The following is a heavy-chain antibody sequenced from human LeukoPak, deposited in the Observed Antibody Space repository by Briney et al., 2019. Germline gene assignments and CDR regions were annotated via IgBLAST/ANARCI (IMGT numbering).Heavy chain of an antibody. CDR3: ARDLYYYDSSGYYLFDY. Sequence: SETLSLTCTVSGGSISSSSYYWGWIRQPPGKGLEWIGSIYYSGSIYYNASLKSRVTISVDTSKNQFSLKLNSVTAADTAVYYCARDLYYYDSSGYYLFDYWGQGTLVTVSS. V-gene: IGHV4-39*07. D-gene: IGHD3-22*01. CDR2: IYYSGSI. J-gene: IGHJ4*02. CDR1: GGSISSSSYY.